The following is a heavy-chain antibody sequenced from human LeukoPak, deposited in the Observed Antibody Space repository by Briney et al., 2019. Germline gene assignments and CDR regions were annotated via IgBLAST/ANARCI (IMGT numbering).Heavy chain of an antibody. Sequence: GGSLRLSCAASGFTFSSYAMSWVRQAPGKGLEWVSAISGSGGSKYYPDSVKGRFTISRDNSKNTLYLQMNSLRAEDTAVYYCAKAGIVVVPAATFFDYWGQGTLVTVSS. V-gene: IGHV3-23*01. CDR3: AKAGIVVVPAATFFDY. D-gene: IGHD2-2*01. CDR1: GFTFSSYA. J-gene: IGHJ4*02. CDR2: ISGSGGSK.